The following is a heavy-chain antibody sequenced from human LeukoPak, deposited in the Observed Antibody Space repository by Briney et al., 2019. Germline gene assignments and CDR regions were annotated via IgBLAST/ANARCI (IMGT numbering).Heavy chain of an antibody. CDR2: ISAYNGNT. J-gene: IGHJ4*02. V-gene: IGHV1-18*01. Sequence: ASVKVSCKASGYTFTSYGISWLRQAPGQGLEWMGWISAYNGNTNYAQKLQGRVTMTTDTSTSTAYMELRSLRSDDTAVYYCARIIHYYGSGSYYLDYFDYWGQGTLATVSS. D-gene: IGHD3-10*01. CDR1: GYTFTSYG. CDR3: ARIIHYYGSGSYYLDYFDY.